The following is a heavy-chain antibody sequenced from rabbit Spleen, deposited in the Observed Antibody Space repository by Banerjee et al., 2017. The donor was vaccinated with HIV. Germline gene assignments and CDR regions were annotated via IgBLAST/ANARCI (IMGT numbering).Heavy chain of an antibody. D-gene: IGHD8-1*01. CDR2: IDPFFGTT. Sequence: QLKESEGGLVQPGGSLKLSCKGSGFDFSSYYMSWVRQAPGKGLEWIGYIDPFFGTTYYASWVNGRFTISSHNAQNTLYLQLNSLTVADTATYFCARYNVGGASNYVNVNDLHLWGPGTLVTVS. CDR3: ARYNVGGASNYVNVNDLHL. J-gene: IGHJ4*01. V-gene: IGHV1S7*01. CDR1: GFDFSSYY.